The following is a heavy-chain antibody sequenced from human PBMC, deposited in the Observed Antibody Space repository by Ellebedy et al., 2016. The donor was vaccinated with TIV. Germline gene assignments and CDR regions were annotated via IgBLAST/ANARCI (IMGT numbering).Heavy chain of an antibody. Sequence: ASVKVSXKTSGYTFSNYDINWVRQAPGQGLEWMGWLNPNSGSTGYAQRFQGRVTMTRNTSISTDYMELRSLTSEDTAVYYCARVYAQGYYYGMDVWGQGTTVTVSS. V-gene: IGHV1-8*01. J-gene: IGHJ6*02. CDR1: GYTFSNYD. D-gene: IGHD5/OR15-5a*01. CDR2: LNPNSGST. CDR3: ARVYAQGYYYGMDV.